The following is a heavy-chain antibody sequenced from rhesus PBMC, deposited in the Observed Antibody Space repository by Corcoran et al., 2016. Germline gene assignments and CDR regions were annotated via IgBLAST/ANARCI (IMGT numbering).Heavy chain of an antibody. Sequence: EVQLVESGGGLVQPGGSLRLSCAASGFTFSSYGMRGVRQAPGKGLEWVSYISQVGSSTYYADSGKGRFTISRDNSKNTLSLQMNSLRAEDTAVYYCAKGDSSFFDYWGQGVLVTVSS. J-gene: IGHJ4*01. V-gene: IGHV3S5*01. D-gene: IGHD6-13*01. CDR2: ISQVGSST. CDR3: AKGDSSFFDY. CDR1: GFTFSSYG.